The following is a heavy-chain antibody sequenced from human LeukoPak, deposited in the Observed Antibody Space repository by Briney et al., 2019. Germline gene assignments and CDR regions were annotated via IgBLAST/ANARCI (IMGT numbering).Heavy chain of an antibody. V-gene: IGHV1-2*04. J-gene: IGHJ6*04. CDR2: INPNSGGT. D-gene: IGHD2-15*01. Sequence: ASVKVSCKASGYTFTGYYMHWVRQAPGQGLEWMGWINPNSGGTNYAQKFQGWVTMTRDTSISTAYIELSRLRSDDTAVYYCATADCSGGSCPIDVWGKGTTVTVSS. CDR3: ATADCSGGSCPIDV. CDR1: GYTFTGYY.